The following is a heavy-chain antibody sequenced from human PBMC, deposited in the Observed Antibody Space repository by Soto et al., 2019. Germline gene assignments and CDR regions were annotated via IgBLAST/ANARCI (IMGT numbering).Heavy chain of an antibody. CDR2: ITSSSSYT. D-gene: IGHD1-26*01. CDR3: ARTPYSGSYYGGWFDP. CDR1: GFTFSDYY. J-gene: IGHJ5*02. Sequence: QVQLVESGGGLVKPGGSRRLSCAASGFTFSDYYMSWIRQAPGKVLEWVSYITSSSSYTNYADSVKGRFTISRDNAKNSLYLQMNSLRAEDTAVYYCARTPYSGSYYGGWFDPWGQGTLVTVSS. V-gene: IGHV3-11*06.